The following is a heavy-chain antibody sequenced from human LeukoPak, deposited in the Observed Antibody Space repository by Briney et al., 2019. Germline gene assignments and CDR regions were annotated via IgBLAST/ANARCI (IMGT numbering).Heavy chain of an antibody. Sequence: GGSLRLSCAAPGFTFSSYGMSWVRQAPGKGLEWVSAISGSGGSTYYADSVKGRFTISRDNSKNTLYLQMNSLRAEDTAVYYCAKVENYYYYMDVWGKGTTVTVSS. CDR2: ISGSGGST. J-gene: IGHJ6*03. V-gene: IGHV3-23*01. CDR3: AKVENYYYYMDV. CDR1: GFTFSSYG.